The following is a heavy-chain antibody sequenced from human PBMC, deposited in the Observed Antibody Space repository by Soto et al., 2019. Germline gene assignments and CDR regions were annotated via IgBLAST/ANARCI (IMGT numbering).Heavy chain of an antibody. D-gene: IGHD3-9*01. CDR2: ISWNSGSI. CDR1: GFTFDDYA. J-gene: IGHJ4*02. CDR3: AKDNYDILTGFHY. Sequence: GGSLRLSCAASGFTFDDYAMHWVRQAPGKGLEWVSGISWNSGSIGYADSVKGRFTISRDNAKNSLYLQMNSLRAEDTALYYCAKDNYDILTGFHYWGQGTLVTVSS. V-gene: IGHV3-9*01.